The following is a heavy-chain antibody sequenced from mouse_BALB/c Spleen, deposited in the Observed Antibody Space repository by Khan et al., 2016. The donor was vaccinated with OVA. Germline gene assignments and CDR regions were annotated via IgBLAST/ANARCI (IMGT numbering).Heavy chain of an antibody. CDR3: VRGGKLAY. CDR1: SYTFTDYA. J-gene: IGHJ3*01. Sequence: QVQLKESGAELVRPGVSVKISCKASSYTFTDYAMHWVKQRHAQSLEWIGVICTNYGDADYNQKFQGKASMTVDRSSSTVYMELARLTSEDSAIYFCVRGGKLAYWGQGTLVTVSA. V-gene: IGHV1S137*01. D-gene: IGHD1-1*02. CDR2: ICTNYGDA.